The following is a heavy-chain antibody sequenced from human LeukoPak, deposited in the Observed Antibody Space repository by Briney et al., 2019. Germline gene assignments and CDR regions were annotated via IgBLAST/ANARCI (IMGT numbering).Heavy chain of an antibody. Sequence: PGGSLRLSRAASGFTFSSYSMNWVRQAPGKGLEWVSSISSSSSYIYYADSVKGRFTISRDNAKNSLYLQMNSLRAEDTAVYYCARGGPFSGSYDYWGQGTLVTVSS. CDR2: ISSSSSYI. CDR1: GFTFSSYS. CDR3: ARGGPFSGSYDY. J-gene: IGHJ4*02. V-gene: IGHV3-21*01. D-gene: IGHD1-26*01.